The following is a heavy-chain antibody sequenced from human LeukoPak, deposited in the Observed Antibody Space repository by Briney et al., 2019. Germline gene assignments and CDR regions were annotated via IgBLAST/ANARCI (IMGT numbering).Heavy chain of an antibody. CDR2: ISSSSSYT. Sequence: GGSLRLSCAASGFTFSDYYMSWIRQAPGKGLEWVSYISSSSSYTNYADSVKGRFTISRDNAKNSLYLQMNSLRVEDTAVYYCASRVRLAGTESGFDYWGQGTLVTVS. CDR1: GFTFSDYY. J-gene: IGHJ4*02. D-gene: IGHD6-19*01. V-gene: IGHV3-11*06. CDR3: ASRVRLAGTESGFDY.